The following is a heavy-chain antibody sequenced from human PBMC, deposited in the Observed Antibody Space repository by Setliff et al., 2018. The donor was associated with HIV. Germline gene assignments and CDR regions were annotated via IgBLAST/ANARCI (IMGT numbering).Heavy chain of an antibody. CDR3: AKDRSVEDVVRGVITDYSYYMDV. V-gene: IGHV3-48*04. D-gene: IGHD3-10*01. J-gene: IGHJ6*03. CDR1: GFTFSSYS. Sequence: PSETLSLSCAASGFTFSSYSMNWVRQAPGKGLEWVSYISSSSSTIFYADAVKGRFSISRDNAKNSLYLQVNSLRAEDTAVYYCAKDRSVEDVVRGVITDYSYYMDVWGRGTTVTVSS. CDR2: ISSSSSTI.